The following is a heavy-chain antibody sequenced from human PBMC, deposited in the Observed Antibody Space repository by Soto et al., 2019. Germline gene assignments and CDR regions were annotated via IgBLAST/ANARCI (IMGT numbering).Heavy chain of an antibody. D-gene: IGHD3-9*01. V-gene: IGHV3-23*01. CDR1: GFTFSLSA. J-gene: IGHJ4*02. CDR3: AKGPEYDSLTGCDY. CDR2: VSGGGGST. Sequence: EVQLLESGGGFVQPGESLRLSCVASGFTFSLSAMSWVRQAPGRGLEWVSSVSGGGGSTEYTDSVKGRFTLSRDNCKDTVHLQMNSLRAEDTAVYYCAKGPEYDSLTGCDYWGQGALVTVSS.